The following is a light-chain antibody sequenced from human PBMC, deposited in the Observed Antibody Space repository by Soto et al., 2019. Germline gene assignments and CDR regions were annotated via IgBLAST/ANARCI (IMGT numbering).Light chain of an antibody. CDR2: KAS. Sequence: DIKMTQSPSTLSASVGDIVTITCRASQSISSWLTWYQQKAGQAPKLLIYKASIVESGVPSRFSGRGSGTEFTLTISSLQPDDSATYYCQQYSYFATFGQGTRVQVK. CDR1: QSISSW. J-gene: IGKJ1*01. V-gene: IGKV1-5*03. CDR3: QQYSYFAT.